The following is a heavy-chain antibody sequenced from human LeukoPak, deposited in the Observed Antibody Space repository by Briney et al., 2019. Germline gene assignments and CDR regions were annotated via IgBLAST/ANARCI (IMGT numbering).Heavy chain of an antibody. CDR2: INHSGST. CDR1: GGSFSGYY. CDR3: ARSAGKWERLDAFDI. Sequence: SETLSLTCAVYGGSFSGYYWSWIRQPPGKGLEWIGEINHSGSTNYNPSLKSRVPISIDTSKNQFSLKLSSVTAADTAVYYCARSAGKWERLDAFDIWGQGTVVTVSS. D-gene: IGHD1-26*01. J-gene: IGHJ3*02. V-gene: IGHV4-34*01.